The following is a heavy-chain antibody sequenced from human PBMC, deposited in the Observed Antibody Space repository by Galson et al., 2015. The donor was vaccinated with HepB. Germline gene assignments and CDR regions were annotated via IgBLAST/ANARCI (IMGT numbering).Heavy chain of an antibody. CDR2: IWYDGRKY. D-gene: IGHD3-22*01. CDR1: GFTFSNYG. Sequence: SLRLSCAASGFTFSNYGMHWVRQAPGKGLEWVAVIWYDGRKYFYADSVRGRFTISRDNFKNTLHLQMNSLRDEDTAIYYCARVKYYETSEVLDYWGQGTLVFVSS. J-gene: IGHJ4*02. V-gene: IGHV3-33*01. CDR3: ARVKYYETSEVLDY.